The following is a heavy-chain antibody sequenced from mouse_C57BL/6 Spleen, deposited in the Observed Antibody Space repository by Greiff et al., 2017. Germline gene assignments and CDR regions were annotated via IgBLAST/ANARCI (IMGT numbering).Heavy chain of an antibody. CDR1: GFTFSDYG. CDR2: ISSGSSTI. D-gene: IGHD1-1*01. CDR3: ARLLNGFYAMDY. V-gene: IGHV5-17*01. J-gene: IGHJ4*01. Sequence: DVMLVESGGGLVKPGGSLKLSCAASGFTFSDYGMHWVRQAPEKGLEWVAYISSGSSTIYYADTVKGRFTISRDNAKNTLFLQMTSLRSEDTAMYYCARLLNGFYAMDYWGQGTSVTVSA.